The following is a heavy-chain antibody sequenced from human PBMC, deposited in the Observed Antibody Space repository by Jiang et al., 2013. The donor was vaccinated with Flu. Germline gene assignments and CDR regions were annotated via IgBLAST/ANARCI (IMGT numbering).Heavy chain of an antibody. CDR3: ARAGYDFWSGLDY. V-gene: IGHV3-30*09. Sequence: APGKGLEWVAVISYDGSNKYYADSVKGRFAISRDNSKNTLYLQMNSLRAEDTAVYYCARAGYDFWSGLDYWGQGTLVTVSS. J-gene: IGHJ4*02. CDR2: ISYDGSNK. D-gene: IGHD3-3*01.